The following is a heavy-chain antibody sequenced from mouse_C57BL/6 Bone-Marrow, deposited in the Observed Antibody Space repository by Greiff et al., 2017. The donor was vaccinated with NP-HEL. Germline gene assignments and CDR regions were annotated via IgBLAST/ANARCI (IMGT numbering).Heavy chain of an antibody. J-gene: IGHJ3*01. CDR2: ISSGSSTI. V-gene: IGHV5-17*01. CDR1: GFTFSDYG. CDR3: ASPAWFAY. Sequence: EVKLVESGGGLVKPGGSLKLSCAASGFTFSDYGMHWVRQAPEKGLEWVAYISSGSSTIYYADTVKGRFTISRDNAKNTLCLQMTSLRSEEKAMYYGASPAWFAYWGQGTLVTVSS.